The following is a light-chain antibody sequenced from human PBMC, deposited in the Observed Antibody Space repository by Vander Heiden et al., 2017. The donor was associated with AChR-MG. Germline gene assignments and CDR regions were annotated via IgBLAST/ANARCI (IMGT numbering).Light chain of an antibody. J-gene: IGKJ1*01. CDR2: AAS. Sequence: DIQMTQSPSSLSASVGDRVTTTFRASQSISSYVNWYQQKPGKAPKLLIYAASSLQSGVPSRFSGSGSGTDFTLTISRLQPEDFATYYCQQRDSTPRTFGQGTKVEIK. V-gene: IGKV1-39*01. CDR3: QQRDSTPRT. CDR1: QSISSY.